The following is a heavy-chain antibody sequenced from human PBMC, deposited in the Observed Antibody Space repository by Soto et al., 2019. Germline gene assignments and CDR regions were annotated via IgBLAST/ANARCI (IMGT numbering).Heavy chain of an antibody. CDR1: GFTFDAYG. CDR3: SREPYGSGSYKVGMGY. Sequence: EVQLVESGGGVVRPGGPLRLSCAASGFTFDAYGMRWVRQAPGKGLEWVSGINWNGGSTGYADSVKGRFTISRDNAKNSLYLQMNSLRAEDTALYYCSREPYGSGSYKVGMGYWGQGTLVTVSS. CDR2: INWNGGST. V-gene: IGHV3-20*04. D-gene: IGHD3-10*01. J-gene: IGHJ4*02.